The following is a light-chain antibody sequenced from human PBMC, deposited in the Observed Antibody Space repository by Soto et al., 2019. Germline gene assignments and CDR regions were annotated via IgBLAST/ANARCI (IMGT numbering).Light chain of an antibody. CDR2: GNN. Sequence: QSVLTQPPSVSGAPGQRATISCTGSSPNIGAGYDVHWYQQLPGTAPKLLIYGNNNRPAGVPDRFSGAKSGTSASLAITGLQAEDEADYYCQSYDSSLSGSVVFGGGTQLTVL. V-gene: IGLV1-40*01. CDR1: SPNIGAGYD. CDR3: QSYDSSLSGSVV. J-gene: IGLJ2*01.